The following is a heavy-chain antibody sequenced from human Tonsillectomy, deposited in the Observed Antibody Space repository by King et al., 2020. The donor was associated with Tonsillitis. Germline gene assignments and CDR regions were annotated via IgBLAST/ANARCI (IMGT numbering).Heavy chain of an antibody. J-gene: IGHJ4*02. CDR1: GGSISSGGYS. CDR3: ARAKVLRSYFDY. V-gene: IGHV4-30-4*07. Sequence: LQLQESGPGLVKPSQTLSLTCAVSGGSISSGGYSWSWIRQPPGKGLEWIGYIYYSGSTYYNPSLKSRVTISVDTSKNQFSLKLSSVTAADTAVYYCARAKVLRSYFDYWGQGTLVTVSS. CDR2: IYYSGST. D-gene: IGHD4-17*01.